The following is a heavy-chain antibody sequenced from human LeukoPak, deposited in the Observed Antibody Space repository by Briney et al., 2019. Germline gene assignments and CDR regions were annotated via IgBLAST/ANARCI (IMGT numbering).Heavy chain of an antibody. CDR3: AAVALITQSSWTESDWYFDL. D-gene: IGHD6-13*01. CDR1: GFTFTSSA. V-gene: IGHV1-58*02. J-gene: IGHJ2*01. Sequence: TSVKVSCKASGFTFTSSAMQWVRQARGQRLEWIGWIVVGSGNTNYAQKFQERVTITRDMSTSTAYMELSSLRSEDTAVYYCAAVALITQSSWTESDWYFDLWGRGTLVTVSS. CDR2: IVVGSGNT.